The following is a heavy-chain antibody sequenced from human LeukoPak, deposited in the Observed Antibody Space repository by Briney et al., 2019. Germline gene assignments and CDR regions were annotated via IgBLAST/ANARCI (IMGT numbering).Heavy chain of an antibody. D-gene: IGHD3-22*01. Sequence: PGGSLRLSCAASGFTFSSHWMHWVRQAPGKGLVWVSRINSDGSSISYADSVKGRFTISRDNAKNTLYLQMNGLRAEDTAVYYCSRSAYYDGSGNYYDYWGQGTLVTVSS. CDR2: INSDGSSI. J-gene: IGHJ4*02. CDR1: GFTFSSHW. CDR3: SRSAYYDGSGNYYDY. V-gene: IGHV3-74*01.